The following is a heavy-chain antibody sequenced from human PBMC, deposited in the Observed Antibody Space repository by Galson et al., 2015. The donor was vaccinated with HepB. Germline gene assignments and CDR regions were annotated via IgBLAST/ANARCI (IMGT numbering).Heavy chain of an antibody. J-gene: IGHJ4*02. CDR2: IRSQTNNHAT. CDR1: GFTFSASA. Sequence: SLRLSCAASGFTFSASAIYWVRQASGKGLEWVGRIRSQTNNHATAYAASVKGRFTISRDDSKNTAYLQMNSLKTEDTAVYYCGTIRGRDNGETYYRAFDYWGQGTLVTVSS. V-gene: IGHV3-73*01. CDR3: GTIRGRDNGETYYRAFDY. D-gene: IGHD4/OR15-4a*01.